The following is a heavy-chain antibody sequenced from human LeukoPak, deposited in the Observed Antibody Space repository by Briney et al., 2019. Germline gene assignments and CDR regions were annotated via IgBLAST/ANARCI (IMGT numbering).Heavy chain of an antibody. Sequence: PGGSLRLSCAASGFTFSNYFMHWVRQAPGKGLEYVSAISSSGDSIYYANSAKGRFTVSRDNSKNTLYLQMGSLSAEDMAVYYCARAPRYYGSGLYYFDYWGQGALVTVSS. V-gene: IGHV3-64*01. CDR2: ISSSGDSI. J-gene: IGHJ4*02. CDR3: ARAPRYYGSGLYYFDY. D-gene: IGHD3-10*01. CDR1: GFTFSNYF.